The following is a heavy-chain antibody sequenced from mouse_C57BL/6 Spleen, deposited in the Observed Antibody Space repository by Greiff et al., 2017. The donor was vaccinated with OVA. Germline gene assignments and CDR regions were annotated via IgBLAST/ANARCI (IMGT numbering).Heavy chain of an antibody. CDR1: GYTFTGYW. V-gene: IGHV1-9*01. D-gene: IGHD4-1*01. CDR2: ILPGSGST. CDR3: ARGALPANWEPFAY. J-gene: IGHJ3*01. Sequence: QVQLQQSGAELMKPGASVKLSCKATGYTFTGYWIEWVKQRPGHGLEWIGEILPGSGSTNYNEKFKGKATFTADTSSNTAYMQLSSLTTEDSAIYYWARGALPANWEPFAYWGQGTLVTVSA.